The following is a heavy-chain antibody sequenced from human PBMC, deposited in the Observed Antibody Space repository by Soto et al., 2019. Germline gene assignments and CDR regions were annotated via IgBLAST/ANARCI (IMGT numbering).Heavy chain of an antibody. CDR2: MNPNSGNT. J-gene: IGHJ3*02. D-gene: IGHD6-13*01. CDR1: GYTFTSYD. V-gene: IGHV1-8*01. CDR3: ARVGDCAAARQRRAFDI. Sequence: ASVKVSCKASGYTFTSYDINWVRQATGQGLEWMGWMNPNSGNTGYALKFQGRVTMTRNTSISTAYMELSSLRSEDTAVYYCARVGDCAAARQRRAFDIWGQGTMVTVSS.